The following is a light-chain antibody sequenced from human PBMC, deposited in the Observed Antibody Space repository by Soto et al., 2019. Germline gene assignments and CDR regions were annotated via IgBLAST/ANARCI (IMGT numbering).Light chain of an antibody. Sequence: EIVLTQSPGTLSLSPGERATLSCRASQSVSSTCLAWYQPKPGQAPRLVISGASSRAGGIPDRFSGSGSGTDFTLTISRLEPEDFGVFYCQQCYTSPGTFGQGTKVEIK. J-gene: IGKJ1*01. CDR3: QQCYTSPGT. V-gene: IGKV3-20*01. CDR2: GAS. CDR1: QSVSSTC.